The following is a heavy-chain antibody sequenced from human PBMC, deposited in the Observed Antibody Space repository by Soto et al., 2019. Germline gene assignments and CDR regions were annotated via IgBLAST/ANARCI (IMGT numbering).Heavy chain of an antibody. J-gene: IGHJ4*02. D-gene: IGHD6-13*01. V-gene: IGHV1-18*01. CDR1: GYTFTSYG. CDR2: ISAYNGNT. CDR3: ARESSSSFHDY. Sequence: QVQLVQSGAEVKKPGASVKVSCKASGYTFTSYGISWVRQAPGQGLEWMGWISAYNGNTHYAQEPQGRVTRPTATSTSTAYMEPRSLRSDDTVVYYCARESSSSFHDYWGQGTLVTVSS.